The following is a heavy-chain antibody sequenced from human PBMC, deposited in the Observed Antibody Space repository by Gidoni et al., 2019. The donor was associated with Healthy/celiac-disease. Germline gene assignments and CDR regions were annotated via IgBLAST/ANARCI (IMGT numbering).Heavy chain of an antibody. J-gene: IGHJ5*02. Sequence: EVQLLESGGGLVQPGGSLRLSCAASGFTFRSYAMSWVRQAPGKGLEWVSAISGSGGSTYYADSVKGRFTISRDNSKNTLYLQMNSLRAEDTAVYYCAKGGNKLRFPGNWFDPWGQGTLVTVSS. CDR3: AKGGNKLRFPGNWFDP. CDR2: ISGSGGST. D-gene: IGHD3-3*01. CDR1: GFTFRSYA. V-gene: IGHV3-23*01.